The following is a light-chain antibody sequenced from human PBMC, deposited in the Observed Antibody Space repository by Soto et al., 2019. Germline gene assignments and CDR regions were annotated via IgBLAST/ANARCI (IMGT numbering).Light chain of an antibody. CDR1: QSVSSSS. J-gene: IGKJ1*01. CDR2: DAS. CDR3: QQYGGSPRT. Sequence: EIVLTQSPATLSLSPGERATLSCRASQSVSSSSLAWYQQKRGQAPRLLIHDASSRATGIPDRFRGSGSGTDFTLTISRLEPEDFAVYYCQQYGGSPRTFGQGTKVDIK. V-gene: IGKV3-20*01.